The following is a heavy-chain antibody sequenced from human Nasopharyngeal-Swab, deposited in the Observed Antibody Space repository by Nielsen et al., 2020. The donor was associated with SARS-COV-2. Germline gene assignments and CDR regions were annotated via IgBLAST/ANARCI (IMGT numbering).Heavy chain of an antibody. CDR3: TRVSGSYYGMDV. J-gene: IGHJ6*02. CDR2: IRSKAYGGTT. D-gene: IGHD1-26*01. CDR1: GFTFGDYA. V-gene: IGHV3-49*04. Sequence: GGSLRLSCTASGFTFGDYAMSWVRQAPGKGLEWVGFIRSKAYGGTTEYAASVKGRFTISRDDSKGIAYLQMNSLKTEDTAVYYCTRVSGSYYGMDVWGQGTTVTVSS.